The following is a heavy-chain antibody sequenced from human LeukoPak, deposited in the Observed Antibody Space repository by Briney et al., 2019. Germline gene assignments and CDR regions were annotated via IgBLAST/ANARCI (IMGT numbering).Heavy chain of an antibody. CDR3: ARARVGGGYPLDY. CDR2: INPNSGGT. Sequence: ASVKVSCKASGYTFTGYYMHWVRQAPGQGLEWMGRINPNSGGTNYAQKFQGRVTMTRDTSISTAYMELRSLRSDDTAVYYCARARVGGGYPLDYWGQGTLVTVSS. J-gene: IGHJ4*02. V-gene: IGHV1-2*06. CDR1: GYTFTGYY. D-gene: IGHD3-16*01.